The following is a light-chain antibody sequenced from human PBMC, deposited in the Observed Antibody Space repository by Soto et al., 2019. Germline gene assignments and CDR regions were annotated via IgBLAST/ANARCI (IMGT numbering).Light chain of an antibody. Sequence: IVLTQSPATLSFSPGERATLSCRASQSVDIYLGWFQQKPGQAPRLLIYDASNRATGTPARFSGSGSGTDFTLTISSLEPEDFAVYYCQQYNDWQYTFGQGTKV. CDR1: QSVDIY. J-gene: IGKJ2*01. CDR2: DAS. CDR3: QQYNDWQYT. V-gene: IGKV3D-11*02.